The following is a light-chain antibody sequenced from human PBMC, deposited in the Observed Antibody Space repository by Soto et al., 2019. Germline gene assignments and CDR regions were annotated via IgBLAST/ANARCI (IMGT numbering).Light chain of an antibody. V-gene: IGKV3-15*01. J-gene: IGKJ4*01. Sequence: EIVMTQSPATLSVSPGERATLSCRASQSVSSNLAWSQQKPGQAPRLLIYGASTRATGIPARFSGSGSGTEFTLTISSLQSEDFAVYYCQQLNSYPLTFGGGTKVEIK. CDR2: GAS. CDR1: QSVSSN. CDR3: QQLNSYPLT.